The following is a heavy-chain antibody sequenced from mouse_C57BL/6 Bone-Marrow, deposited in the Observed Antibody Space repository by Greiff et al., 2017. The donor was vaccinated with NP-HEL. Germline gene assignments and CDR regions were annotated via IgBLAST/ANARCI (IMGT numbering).Heavy chain of an antibody. Sequence: QVQLQQPGAELVKPGASVKLSCKASGYTFTSYWMHWVKQRPGQGLEWIGMIHPNSGSTNYNEKFKSKATLTVDKASSTAYMQLSSLTSVDSAVYYCAYTVVAPYYAMDYWGQGTSVTVSS. V-gene: IGHV1-64*01. J-gene: IGHJ4*01. CDR3: AYTVVAPYYAMDY. D-gene: IGHD1-1*01. CDR2: IHPNSGST. CDR1: GYTFTSYW.